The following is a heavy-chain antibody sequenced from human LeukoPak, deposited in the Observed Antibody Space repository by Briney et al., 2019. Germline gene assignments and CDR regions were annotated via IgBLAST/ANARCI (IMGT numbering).Heavy chain of an antibody. CDR2: IWYDGSNK. CDR1: GFTFSSYG. Sequence: QPGGSLRLSCAASGFTFSSYGMHWVRQAPGKGLEWVAVIWYDGSNKYYADSVKGRFTISRDNSKNTLYLQMNSLRAEDTAVYYCARVVVPAATRTPLFDYWGQGTLVTVSS. D-gene: IGHD2-2*01. V-gene: IGHV3-33*01. CDR3: ARVVVPAATRTPLFDY. J-gene: IGHJ4*02.